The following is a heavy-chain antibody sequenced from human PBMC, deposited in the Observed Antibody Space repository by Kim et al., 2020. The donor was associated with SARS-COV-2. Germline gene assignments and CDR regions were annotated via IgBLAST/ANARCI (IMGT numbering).Heavy chain of an antibody. J-gene: IGHJ3*01. CDR3: AKAGWRHFDWLLAGDAFDF. CDR2: ISGSGTST. D-gene: IGHD3-9*01. CDR1: GFTFRSNA. V-gene: IGHV3-23*01. Sequence: GGSLRLSCAAFGFTFRSNAMSWVRQAPGKGLELVSAISGSGTSTYYADSVKGRFTISRDNSKNTLYLQMNSLRAEDTAVYHCAKAGWRHFDWLLAGDAFDFWGPGTRVTVSS.